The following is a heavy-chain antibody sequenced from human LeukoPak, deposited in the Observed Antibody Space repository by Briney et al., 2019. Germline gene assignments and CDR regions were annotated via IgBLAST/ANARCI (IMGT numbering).Heavy chain of an antibody. Sequence: GSLRLSCAASGFTFSSYSMNWVRQAPGKGLEWVSYISSSSSTIYYADSVKGRFTISRDNAKNSLYLQMNSLRAEDTAVYYCARDSYYYDSSGYHYIDYWGQGTLVTVSS. CDR3: ARDSYYYDSSGYHYIDY. CDR1: GFTFSSYS. D-gene: IGHD3-22*01. J-gene: IGHJ4*02. CDR2: ISSSSSTI. V-gene: IGHV3-48*01.